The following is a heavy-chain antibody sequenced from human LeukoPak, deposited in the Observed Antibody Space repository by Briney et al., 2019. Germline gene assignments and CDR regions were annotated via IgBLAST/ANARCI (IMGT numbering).Heavy chain of an antibody. CDR3: ARLGGYGYFDY. Sequence: SETLSLTCTVSGGSISSYYWSWIRQPPGKGLEWIGYIYYSGSTNYNPSLESRVTISVDTSKSQFSLKLSSVTAADTAVYYCARLGGYGYFDYWGQGTLVTVSS. V-gene: IGHV4-59*01. CDR2: IYYSGST. CDR1: GGSISSYY. J-gene: IGHJ4*02. D-gene: IGHD5-12*01.